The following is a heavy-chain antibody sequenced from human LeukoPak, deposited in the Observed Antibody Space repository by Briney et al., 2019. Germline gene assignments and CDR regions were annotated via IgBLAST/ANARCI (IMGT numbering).Heavy chain of an antibody. CDR1: GGSISSSSFY. D-gene: IGHD6-19*01. J-gene: IGHJ1*01. V-gene: IGHV4-39*01. Sequence: KTSETLSLTCTVSGGSISSSSFYWGWIRQPPGNGLEWIGSIYYSGTTYYKPSLKSRVTISVDRSKNQFSLNLSSVTAVDTAVYYCARQLGSGWYGDRYFQHWGQGTLVTVSS. CDR2: IYYSGTT. CDR3: ARQLGSGWYGDRYFQH.